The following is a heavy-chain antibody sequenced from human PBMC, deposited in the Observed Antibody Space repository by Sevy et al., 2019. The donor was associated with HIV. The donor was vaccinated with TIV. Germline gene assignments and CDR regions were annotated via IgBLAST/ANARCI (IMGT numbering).Heavy chain of an antibody. CDR3: ARTLGWQQSRWHLDY. V-gene: IGHV1-46*01. D-gene: IGHD2-15*01. Sequence: ASVKVSCKASGYTFTTYYIHWVRQAPGQGLEWMGIVNPSGGSTTNSQKFHDRVTMTSDTSTDTVYMQLSSLKSEDTAVYYCARTLGWQQSRWHLDYWGQGTLVTVSS. CDR2: VNPSGGST. CDR1: GYTFTTYY. J-gene: IGHJ4*02.